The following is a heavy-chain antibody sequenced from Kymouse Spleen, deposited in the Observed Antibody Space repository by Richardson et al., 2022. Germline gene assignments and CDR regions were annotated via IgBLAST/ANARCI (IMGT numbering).Heavy chain of an antibody. V-gene: IGHV3-33*01. D-gene: IGHD3-10*01. J-gene: IGHJ6*02. CDR1: GFTFSSYG. Sequence: QVQLVESGGGVVQPGRSLRLSCAASGFTFSSYGMHWVRQAPGKGLEWVAVIWYDGSNKYYADSVKGRFTISRDNSKNTLYLQMNSLRAEDTAVYYCARDRITMVRGVIRGYYYYGMDVWGQGTTVTVSS. CDR2: IWYDGSNK. CDR3: ARDRITMVRGVIRGYYYYGMDV.